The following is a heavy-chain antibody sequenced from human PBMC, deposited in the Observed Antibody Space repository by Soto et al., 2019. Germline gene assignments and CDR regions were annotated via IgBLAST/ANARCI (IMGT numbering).Heavy chain of an antibody. CDR1: GFTFSSYA. D-gene: IGHD1-26*01. Sequence: EVQLLESGGGLVQPGGSLRLSCAASGFTFSSYAMTWVRQAPGKGLEWVSSMSGSGISTYYADSVKGRFTISRDNSNNRLFLQMTSLRAEDTALYYCVRPSSSGPYYAMDYWGLGTLVTVSS. V-gene: IGHV3-23*01. CDR3: VRPSSSGPYYAMDY. CDR2: MSGSGIST. J-gene: IGHJ4*02.